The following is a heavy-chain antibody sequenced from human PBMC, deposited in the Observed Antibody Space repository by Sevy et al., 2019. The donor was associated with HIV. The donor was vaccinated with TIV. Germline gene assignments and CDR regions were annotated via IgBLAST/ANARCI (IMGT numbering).Heavy chain of an antibody. CDR1: GFTFRTSG. Sequence: GGSLRLSCVTSGFTFRTSGMHWVRQSPGKGLEWVAVISYDEAHKNYADSVKGRFSISKDNSKNTLYLQISSLRTEDXXXXXXXXXXXAGITXXXGXYRARGDYFDYWGQGTQVTVSS. J-gene: IGHJ4*02. CDR3: XXXXXAGITXXXGXYRARGDYFDY. D-gene: IGHD1-7*01. V-gene: IGHV3-30*03. CDR2: ISYDEAHK.